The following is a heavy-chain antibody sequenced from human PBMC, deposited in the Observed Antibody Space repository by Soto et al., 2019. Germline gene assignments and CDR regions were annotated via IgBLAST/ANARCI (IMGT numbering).Heavy chain of an antibody. J-gene: IGHJ5*01. CDR3: ASFPNNTGDDRSYHSRDS. D-gene: IGHD1-20*01. CDR1: GYSFTSYW. Sequence: GESLKISCKGSGYSFTSYWIGWVRQMPGKGLEWMGIIYPGDSDTRYSPSFQGQVTISADKSISTAYLQWSSLKASDTAMYYCASFPNNTGDDRSYHSRDSWGNGPPVP. CDR2: IYPGDSDT. V-gene: IGHV5-51*01.